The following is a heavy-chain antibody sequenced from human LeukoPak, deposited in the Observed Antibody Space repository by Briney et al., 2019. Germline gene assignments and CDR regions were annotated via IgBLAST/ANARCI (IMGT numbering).Heavy chain of an antibody. D-gene: IGHD1-14*01. CDR1: GYTVTSYY. J-gene: IGHJ5*02. Sequence: GASVKVSCKASGYTVTSYYMHWVRQAPGQGLEWMGILNPSGGSSSYAQKFQGRATLTRATSTSTVYMELSSLRSEDTAVYYCAKETPNTGWFDPWGQGTLVTVSS. CDR3: AKETPNTGWFDP. V-gene: IGHV1-46*01. CDR2: LNPSGGSS.